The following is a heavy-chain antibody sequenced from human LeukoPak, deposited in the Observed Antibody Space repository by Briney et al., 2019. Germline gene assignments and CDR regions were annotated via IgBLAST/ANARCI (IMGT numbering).Heavy chain of an antibody. CDR2: IGGSGTRT. V-gene: IGHV3-23*01. Sequence: GGSLRLSCAASGFTFSGSAMHWVRQASGKGLEWVSGIGGSGTRTYYADSVKGRFTISRDNSKNTLYLQMNSLRDEDTAVYYCAKDSHWRLFDDWGQGTLVTVSS. CDR3: AKDSHWRLFDD. D-gene: IGHD2-21*01. J-gene: IGHJ4*02. CDR1: GFTFSGSA.